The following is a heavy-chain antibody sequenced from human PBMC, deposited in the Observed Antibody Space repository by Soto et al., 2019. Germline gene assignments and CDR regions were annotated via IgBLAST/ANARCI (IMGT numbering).Heavy chain of an antibody. CDR2: ISSISSYL. CDR3: ARAYSSLFDY. Sequence: GGSPTLACAASGFTFSSYSMNWVRQAPGKGLEWVASISSISSYLYYADSVKGRFTISRDNDKNSLYLQMNSLRADDTAVYYCARAYSSLFDYWGQGTLVTVSS. V-gene: IGHV3-21*01. D-gene: IGHD6-13*01. CDR1: GFTFSSYS. J-gene: IGHJ4*02.